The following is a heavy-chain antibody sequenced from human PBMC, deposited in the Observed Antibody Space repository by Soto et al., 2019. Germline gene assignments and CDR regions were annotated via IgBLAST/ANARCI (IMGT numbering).Heavy chain of an antibody. CDR1: GYTFTNYA. CDR2: INANNGNT. Sequence: GASVKVSCKASGYTFTNYAIHWVRQAPGQRLEWMGWINANNGNTKYSQKFQDRVTITRDTSANTAYMDLSSLTSEDTAVYYCAREVGWVTVSSRRERGSFDYWGQGTLVPVS. D-gene: IGHD4-17*01. V-gene: IGHV1-3*01. J-gene: IGHJ4*02. CDR3: AREVGWVTVSSRRERGSFDY.